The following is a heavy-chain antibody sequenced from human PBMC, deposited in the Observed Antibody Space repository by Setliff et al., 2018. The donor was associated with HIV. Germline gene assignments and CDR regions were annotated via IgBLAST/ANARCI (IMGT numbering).Heavy chain of an antibody. Sequence: PSETLSLTCAVSGGSMRSSGYSRTWIRQAPGKGLEWVGYIYYSGNAYYNPSLKSRVTISVDRSKNQFSLKLSSVTAADTAVYYCARRGDFFYYAMDVWGQGTTVTVSS. CDR2: IYYSGNA. V-gene: IGHV4-30-2*01. CDR1: GGSMRSSGYS. J-gene: IGHJ6*02. CDR3: ARRGDFFYYAMDV.